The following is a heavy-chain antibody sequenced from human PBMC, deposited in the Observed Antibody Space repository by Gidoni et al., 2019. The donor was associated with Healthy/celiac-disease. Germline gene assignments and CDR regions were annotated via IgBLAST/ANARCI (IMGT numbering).Heavy chain of an antibody. CDR2: IYYSGST. CDR3: ARQITMVRGVIGGNWFDP. Sequence: QLQLQESGPGLVKPSETLSLTCTVSGGSISSSSYYWGWIRQPPGKGLEWIGSIYYSGSTYYNPSLKSRVTISVDTSKNQFSLKLSSVTAADTAVYYCARQITMVRGVIGGNWFDPWGQGTLVTVSS. V-gene: IGHV4-39*01. J-gene: IGHJ5*02. D-gene: IGHD3-10*01. CDR1: GGSISSSSYY.